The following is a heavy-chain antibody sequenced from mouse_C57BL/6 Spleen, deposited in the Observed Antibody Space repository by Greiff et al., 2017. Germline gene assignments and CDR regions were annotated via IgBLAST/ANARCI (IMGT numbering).Heavy chain of an antibody. Sequence: EVHLVESGGGLVKPGGSLKLSCAASGFTFSDYGMHWVRQAPEKGLEWVAYISSGSSTIYYADTVKGRFTISRDNAKNTLFLQMTSLRSEDTAMYYCARDYSNYVRFAYWGQGTLVTVSA. CDR1: GFTFSDYG. D-gene: IGHD2-5*01. J-gene: IGHJ3*01. CDR2: ISSGSSTI. CDR3: ARDYSNYVRFAY. V-gene: IGHV5-17*01.